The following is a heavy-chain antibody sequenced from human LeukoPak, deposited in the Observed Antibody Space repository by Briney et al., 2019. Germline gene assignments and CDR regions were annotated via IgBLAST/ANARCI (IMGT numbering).Heavy chain of an antibody. CDR1: GGSFSGYY. D-gene: IGHD5-18*01. CDR3: ARDLWVDVDTAYYFDY. J-gene: IGHJ4*02. V-gene: IGHV4-34*01. Sequence: SETLSLTCAVYGGSFSGYYWSWIRQPPGKGLEWIGEINHSGSTNYNPSLKSRVTISVDTSKNQFSLKLNSVTPEDTAVYYCARDLWVDVDTAYYFDYWGQGTLVTVSS. CDR2: INHSGST.